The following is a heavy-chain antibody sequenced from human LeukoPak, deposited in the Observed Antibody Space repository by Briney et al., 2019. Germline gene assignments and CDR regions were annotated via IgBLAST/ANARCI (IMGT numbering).Heavy chain of an antibody. CDR1: GFTFSSYG. CDR2: IRYDGSNK. V-gene: IGHV3-30*02. J-gene: IGHJ3*02. D-gene: IGHD3-10*01. CDR3: ARDHSSRNQWFGELFAAFDI. Sequence: AGGSLRLSCAASGFTFSSYGMHWVRQVPGKGLEWVAFIRYDGSNKYYADSVKGRFTISRDNAKNSLYLQMNSLRAEDTAVYYCARDHSSRNQWFGELFAAFDIWGQGTMVTVSS.